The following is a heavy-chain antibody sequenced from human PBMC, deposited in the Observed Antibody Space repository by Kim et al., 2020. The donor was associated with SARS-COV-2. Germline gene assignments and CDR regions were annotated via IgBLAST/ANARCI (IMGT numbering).Heavy chain of an antibody. CDR3: ARPAGGSYHTGFDY. Sequence: GGSLRLSCAASGFTFSNYAIHWVRQPPGKGLEWVAVISYDGDNKYYADSVKGRFTISRGNSKNTLYLQMNSLRAEDTALYYCARPAGGSYHTGFDYWGQGTLVTVSS. V-gene: IGHV3-30*04. CDR2: ISYDGDNK. CDR1: GFTFSNYA. J-gene: IGHJ4*02. D-gene: IGHD1-26*01.